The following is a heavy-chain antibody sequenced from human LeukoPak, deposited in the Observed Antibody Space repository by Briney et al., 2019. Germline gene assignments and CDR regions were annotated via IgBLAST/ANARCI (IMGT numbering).Heavy chain of an antibody. Sequence: GASVKVSCXASGYTFTSYGISWVRQAPGQGLEWMGWISAYNGNANYAQNLQGRITMTTDTSTSTAYMELTSLRSDDTAVYYCARDYYYDSSGYVDYWGQGTLVTVSS. CDR2: ISAYNGNA. J-gene: IGHJ4*02. V-gene: IGHV1-18*01. CDR1: GYTFTSYG. CDR3: ARDYYYDSSGYVDY. D-gene: IGHD3-22*01.